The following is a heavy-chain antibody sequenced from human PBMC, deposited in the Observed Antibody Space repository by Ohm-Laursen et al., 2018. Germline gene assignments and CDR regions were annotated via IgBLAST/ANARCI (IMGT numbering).Heavy chain of an antibody. CDR3: ARHSSSSVRTKSNYYFDY. D-gene: IGHD6-6*01. J-gene: IGHJ4*02. CDR2: ISAYNGNT. V-gene: IGHV1-18*01. CDR1: GYVFSNYG. Sequence: GASVKVSCKASGYVFSNYGISWVRQAPGQGLDWMGWISAYNGNTDYAEKLQGRVTMTTDTPTSTAYMELSSLRSEDTAVYYCARHSSSSVRTKSNYYFDYWGQGTLVTVSS.